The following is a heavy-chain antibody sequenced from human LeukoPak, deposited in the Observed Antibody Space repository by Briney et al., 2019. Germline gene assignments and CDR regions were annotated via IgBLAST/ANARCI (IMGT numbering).Heavy chain of an antibody. Sequence: GGSRRPAWSTAGFTFSSYSMNWVRQVQGRGRGWVSYISSIVSSINYSNSVKGRFIISRDNAKNSLYLQMNSLRAEDTAVYYCASAYCSGGSCYYFFDYWGQGTLVTVSS. CDR1: GFTFSSYS. J-gene: IGHJ4*02. CDR3: ASAYCSGGSCYYFFDY. V-gene: IGHV3-21*05. CDR2: ISSIVSSI. D-gene: IGHD2-15*01.